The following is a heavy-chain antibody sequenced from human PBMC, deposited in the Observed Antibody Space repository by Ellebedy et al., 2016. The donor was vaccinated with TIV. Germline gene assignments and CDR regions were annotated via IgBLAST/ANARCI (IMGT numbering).Heavy chain of an antibody. V-gene: IGHV3-7*01. CDR2: IYQDGSNQ. CDR1: GFSFRSYW. D-gene: IGHD4-17*01. CDR3: ARRGSYGDYAVQINSWFDT. J-gene: IGHJ5*02. Sequence: GESLKISCVASGFSFRSYWMSWVRQAPGKGLEWVANIYQDGSNQYYVDSVKGRFTISRDNANKSLFLQMNSRRGEDTAVYYCARRGSYGDYAVQINSWFDTWGRGTLVTVSS.